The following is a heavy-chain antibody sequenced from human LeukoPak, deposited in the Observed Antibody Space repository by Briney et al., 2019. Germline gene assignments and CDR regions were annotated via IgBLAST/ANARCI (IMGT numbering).Heavy chain of an antibody. Sequence: ASVKVSCKASGYTFTRYFIHWVRQAPGRGLEWMGTINPSGGSTGYAQKFQGRVTMTRDTSTSTVYMELSSLRSEDTAVYYCARQGIAVAVRGYFDYWGQGTLVTVSS. CDR2: INPSGGST. CDR1: GYTFTRYF. J-gene: IGHJ4*02. D-gene: IGHD6-19*01. V-gene: IGHV1-46*01. CDR3: ARQGIAVAVRGYFDY.